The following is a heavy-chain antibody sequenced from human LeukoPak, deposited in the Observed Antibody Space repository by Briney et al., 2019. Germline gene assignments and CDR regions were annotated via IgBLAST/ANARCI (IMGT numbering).Heavy chain of an antibody. CDR3: ARGPLLDPFDY. CDR2: ICYRGST. CDR1: GGSISSGGFY. D-gene: IGHD3-10*01. V-gene: IGHV4-30-4*01. Sequence: PAQTLSLTCTVSGGSISSGGFYWTWIRQPPGKGLEWIGYICYRGSTYYNPSLKSRVTISVDTSKNQFSLKLSSVTAADTAVYYCARGPLLDPFDYWGQGTLVT. J-gene: IGHJ4*02.